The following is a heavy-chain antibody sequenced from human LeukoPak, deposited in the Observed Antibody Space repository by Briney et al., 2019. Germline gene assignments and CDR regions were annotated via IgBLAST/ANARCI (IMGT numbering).Heavy chain of an antibody. V-gene: IGHV4-39*07. D-gene: IGHD3-22*01. CDR1: GGSISSSSYY. J-gene: IGHJ4*02. Sequence: SETLSLTCTVSGGSISSSSYYWGWIRQPPGKGLEWIGSIYYSGSTYYNPSLKSRVTISVDTSKNQFSLKLSSVTAADTAVYYCARGQYYYDSSGYLIDYWGQGTLVTVSS. CDR3: ARGQYYYDSSGYLIDY. CDR2: IYYSGST.